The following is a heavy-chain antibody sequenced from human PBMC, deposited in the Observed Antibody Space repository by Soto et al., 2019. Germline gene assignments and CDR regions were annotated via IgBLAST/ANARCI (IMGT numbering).Heavy chain of an antibody. V-gene: IGHV3-43*01. CDR1: GFTFDDYT. CDR2: ISWDGDST. J-gene: IGHJ4*02. Sequence: GGSLRLSCAASGFTFDDYTMHWVRQAPGKGLEWVSLISWDGDSTYYADSVKGRFTISRDNSKNSLYLQMNSLRTEDTALYYCAKDIRNLGTFDYWGQGTLVTVSS. D-gene: IGHD1-7*01. CDR3: AKDIRNLGTFDY.